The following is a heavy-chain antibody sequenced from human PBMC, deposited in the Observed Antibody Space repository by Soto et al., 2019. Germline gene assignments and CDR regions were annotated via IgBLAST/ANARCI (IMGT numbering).Heavy chain of an antibody. D-gene: IGHD6-13*01. CDR3: ARGSSRWDY. V-gene: IGHV4-4*07. CDR2: IYSGGRN. J-gene: IGHJ4*02. CDR1: GGSIRSYY. Sequence: LSLTCTVSGGSIRSYYWSWIRQPAGKGLEWIGRIYSGGRNNYNPSLKSRVTMSVDTSKNQFSLRLSSVTAADTAMYYCARGSSRWDYWGQGTLVTVSS.